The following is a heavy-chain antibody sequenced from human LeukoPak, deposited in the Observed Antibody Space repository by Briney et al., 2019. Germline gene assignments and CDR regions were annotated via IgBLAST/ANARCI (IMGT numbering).Heavy chain of an antibody. CDR1: GYTFISYG. Sequence: ASVKASCKASGYTFISYGISWVRQAPGQGLEWLGWISGYTGTTNYAQKFQDRVAMTTDASTGTAYMELRSLKYDDTAVYYCARDLGAGWFGETFDYWGQGTPVTVSS. V-gene: IGHV1-18*01. D-gene: IGHD3-10*01. CDR3: ARDLGAGWFGETFDY. CDR2: ISGYTGTT. J-gene: IGHJ4*02.